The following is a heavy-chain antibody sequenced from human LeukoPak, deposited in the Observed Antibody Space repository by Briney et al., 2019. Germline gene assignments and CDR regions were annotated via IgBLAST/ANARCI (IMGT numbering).Heavy chain of an antibody. CDR2: IYYSGST. J-gene: IGHJ6*03. Sequence: SETLSLTCTVSGGSISSSSYYWGWLRQPPGKGLEWVGSIYYSGSTYYNPSLKSRVTISVDTSKNQFSLKLSSVTAADTAVYYCARGPSIYDIPRGPYYYYYMDVWGKGTTVTVSS. CDR1: GGSISSSSYY. V-gene: IGHV4-39*07. D-gene: IGHD3-9*01. CDR3: ARGPSIYDIPRGPYYYYYMDV.